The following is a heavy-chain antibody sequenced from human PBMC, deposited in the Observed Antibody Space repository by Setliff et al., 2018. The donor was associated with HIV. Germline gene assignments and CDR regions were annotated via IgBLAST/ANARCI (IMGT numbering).Heavy chain of an antibody. CDR1: GGSISTSNW. D-gene: IGHD3-9*01. CDR2: IYYSGST. CDR3: ARQTWEYYDTLTGYYRSPKNFDS. J-gene: IGHJ4*02. Sequence: PSETLSLTCTVSGGSISTSNWWGWIRQTPGKGLEWIGYIYYSGSTNYNPSLKSRVTMSLDTSKNQFSLKLNSVTAADTAIYYCARQTWEYYDTLTGYYRSPKNFDSWGQGTLVTVSS. V-gene: IGHV4-28*01.